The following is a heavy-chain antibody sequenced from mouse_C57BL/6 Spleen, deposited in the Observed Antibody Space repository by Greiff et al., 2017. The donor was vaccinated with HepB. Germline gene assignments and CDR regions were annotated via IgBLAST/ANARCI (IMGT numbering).Heavy chain of an antibody. CDR1: GYTFTDYY. J-gene: IGHJ4*01. CDR3: ARAYYSNYDAMDY. V-gene: IGHV1-26*01. Sequence: EVQLQQSGPELVKPGASVKISCKASGYTFTDYYMNWVKQSHGKSLEWIGDINPNNGGTSYNQKFKGKATLTVDKSSSTAYMELLSLTSEDSAVYYCARAYYSNYDAMDYWGQGTSVTVSS. CDR2: INPNNGGT. D-gene: IGHD2-5*01.